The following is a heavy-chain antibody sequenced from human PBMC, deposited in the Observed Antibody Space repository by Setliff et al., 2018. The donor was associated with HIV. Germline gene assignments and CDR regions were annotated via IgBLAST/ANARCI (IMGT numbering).Heavy chain of an antibody. D-gene: IGHD3-10*01. V-gene: IGHV4-61*02. CDR3: ASQYYYGSGSYLHYGMDV. Sequence: TSETLSLTCTVSGGSISSGSYYWSWIRQPAGKGLEWIGRIYTSGSTNYNPSLKSRVTISVDTSKNQFSLKLSSVAAADTAVYYCASQYYYGSGSYLHYGMDVWGQGTTVTV. J-gene: IGHJ6*02. CDR2: IYTSGST. CDR1: GGSISSGSYY.